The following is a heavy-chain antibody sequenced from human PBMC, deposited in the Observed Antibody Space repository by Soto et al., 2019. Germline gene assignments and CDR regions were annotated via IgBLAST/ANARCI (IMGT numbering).Heavy chain of an antibody. CDR3: ARDRYPLDY. J-gene: IGHJ4*02. D-gene: IGHD1-1*01. CDR2: IFSGSST. CDR1: GFTVSSNY. V-gene: IGHV3-66*01. Sequence: EVQLVESGGGLVQPGGSLRLSCAASGFTVSSNYLNWVRPAPEKGLEWVSVIFSGSSTYYADSVKGRFTISRDNSKNTLYLQMNSLRAEDTAVYYCARDRYPLDYWGQGTLVTVSS.